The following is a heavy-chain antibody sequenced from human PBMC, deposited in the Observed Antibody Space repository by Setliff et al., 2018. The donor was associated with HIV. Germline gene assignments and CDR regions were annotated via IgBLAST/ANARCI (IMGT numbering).Heavy chain of an antibody. CDR1: GGSISSYY. D-gene: IGHD3-22*01. CDR2: IYYSGST. J-gene: IGHJ4*02. CDR3: ASLPPLYDSSGYYFDY. Sequence: PSETLSLTCSVSGGSISSYYWGWIRQPPGKGLEWMGSIYYSGSTYYNPSLNSRVTISVDASKNQFSLKLSSVTAADTAVYYCASLPPLYDSSGYYFDYWGQGTLVTVSS. V-gene: IGHV4-39*01.